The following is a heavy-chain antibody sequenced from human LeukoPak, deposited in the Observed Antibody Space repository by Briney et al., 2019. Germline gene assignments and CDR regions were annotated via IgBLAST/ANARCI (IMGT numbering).Heavy chain of an antibody. V-gene: IGHV3-23*01. J-gene: IGHJ6*04. CDR3: AKSPPKYIVVVPAAIMDV. CDR1: GFTFSNAW. Sequence: GGSLRLSCAASGFTFSNAWMSWVRQAPGKGLEWVSAISGSGGSTYYADSVKGRFTISRDNSKNTLYLQMNSLRAEDTAVYYCAKSPPKYIVVVPAAIMDVWGKGTTVTVSS. CDR2: ISGSGGST. D-gene: IGHD2-2*01.